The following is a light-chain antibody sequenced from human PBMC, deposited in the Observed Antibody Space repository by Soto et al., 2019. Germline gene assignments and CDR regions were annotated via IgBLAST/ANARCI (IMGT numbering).Light chain of an antibody. J-gene: IGLJ2*01. V-gene: IGLV1-36*01. CDR2: YDD. CDR3: AAWDDSLNGGI. CDR1: RSNIGDNA. Sequence: QSVLTQPPSVSEAPRQRVTISCSGSRSNIGDNAVNWYQQLPGKAPKLLIYYDDLLPSGVSDRFSGSKSGTSASLAIRGLQYEDEADYYCAAWDDSLNGGIFGGGTKLTVL.